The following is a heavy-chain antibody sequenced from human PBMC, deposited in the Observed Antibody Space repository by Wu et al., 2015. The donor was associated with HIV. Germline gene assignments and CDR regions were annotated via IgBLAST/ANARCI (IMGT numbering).Heavy chain of an antibody. CDR1: GGTFSSYA. CDR3: ARVVGWFGESMALDAFDI. D-gene: IGHD3-10*01. CDR2: IIPIFGTA. V-gene: IGHV1-69*13. J-gene: IGHJ3*02. Sequence: QVQLVQSGAEVKKPGSSVKVSCKASGGTFSSYAISWVRQAPGQRLEWMGRIIPIFGTANYAQKFQGRVTITADESTSTAYMELSSLRSEDTAVYYCARVVGWFGESMALDAFDIWGQGTMVTVSS.